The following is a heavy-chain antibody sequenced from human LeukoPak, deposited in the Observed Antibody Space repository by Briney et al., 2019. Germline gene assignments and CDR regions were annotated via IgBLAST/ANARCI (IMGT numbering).Heavy chain of an antibody. J-gene: IGHJ4*02. D-gene: IGHD3-10*01. Sequence: SETLSLTCTVSGGSISSYYWSWIRQPPGKGLEWIGYIYYSGNTNYNPSLKSRVTISVDTSKNQFSLKLSSMTAADTAVYYCARHPEGYYYVSGIDYWGQGTLVTVSS. V-gene: IGHV4-59*08. CDR3: ARHPEGYYYVSGIDY. CDR1: GGSISSYY. CDR2: IYYSGNT.